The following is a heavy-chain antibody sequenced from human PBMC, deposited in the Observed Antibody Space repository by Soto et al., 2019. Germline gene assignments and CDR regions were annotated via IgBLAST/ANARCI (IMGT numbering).Heavy chain of an antibody. V-gene: IGHV1-69*01. CDR1: GGTFSSYA. CDR2: IIPIFGTA. Sequence: QVQLVQSGAEVKKPGSSVKVSCKASGGTFSSYAISWVRQAPGQGLEWMGGIIPIFGTANYAQKFQGRVTITADESTSTAYMELSSLRSEDTAVYYCARDKGYSYRRRAAGIYYYYGMDVWGQGTTVTVSS. D-gene: IGHD5-18*01. J-gene: IGHJ6*02. CDR3: ARDKGYSYRRRAAGIYYYYGMDV.